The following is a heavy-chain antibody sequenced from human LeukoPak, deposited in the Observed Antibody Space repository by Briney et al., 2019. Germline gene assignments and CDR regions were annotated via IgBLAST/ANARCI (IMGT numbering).Heavy chain of an antibody. Sequence: QTLSLTCAISGDSFSSNSAAWNWISQSPSRGLEWLGRTYYRSKWYNDYAVSVKSLITINPDTSKNQFSLQLNSVTPEDTAVYYCARADTAMVFDYWGQGTLVTVSS. CDR3: ARADTAMVFDY. J-gene: IGHJ4*02. D-gene: IGHD5-18*01. CDR2: TYYRSKWYN. CDR1: GDSFSSNSAA. V-gene: IGHV6-1*01.